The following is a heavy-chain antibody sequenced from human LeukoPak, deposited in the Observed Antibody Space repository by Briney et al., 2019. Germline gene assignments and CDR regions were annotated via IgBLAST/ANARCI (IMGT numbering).Heavy chain of an antibody. V-gene: IGHV4-39*01. D-gene: IGHD2-21*02. J-gene: IGHJ3*02. CDR3: ARHGGDYDAFDI. Sequence: PSETLSLTCTVSGGSISSSSYYWGWIRQPPGKGLEWIGSIYYSGSTYYNPSLKSRVTISVDTSKNQFSLKLSSVTAADTAVYYCARHGGDYDAFDIWGQGTMVTVSS. CDR1: GGSISSSSYY. CDR2: IYYSGST.